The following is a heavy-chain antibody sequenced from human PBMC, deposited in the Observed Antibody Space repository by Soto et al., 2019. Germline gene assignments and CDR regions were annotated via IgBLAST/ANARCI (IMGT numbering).Heavy chain of an antibody. CDR2: IYYSGST. J-gene: IGHJ4*02. Sequence: SETLSLTCTVSGGSISSSSYYWGWIRQPPGKGLEWIGSIYYSGSTYYNPSLKSRVTISVDTSKNQFSLKLSSVTAADTAVYYCARRIRYSSGYLDYWGQGTLVTVS. CDR3: ARRIRYSSGYLDY. V-gene: IGHV4-39*01. CDR1: GGSISSSSYY. D-gene: IGHD3-22*01.